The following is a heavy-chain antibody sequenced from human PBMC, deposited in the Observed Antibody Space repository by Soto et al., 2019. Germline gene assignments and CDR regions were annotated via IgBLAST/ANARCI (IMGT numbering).Heavy chain of an antibody. V-gene: IGHV4-59*08. J-gene: IGHJ5*02. CDR2: IYYSGST. CDR1: GGSISSYY. CDR3: ARQKASNWFDP. Sequence: SETLSLTCTVSGGSISSYYWSWIRQPPGKGLEWIGYIYYSGSTNYNPSLKSRVTMSVDTSKNQFSLKLSSVTAADTAVYYCARQKASNWFDPWGQGALVTVSS.